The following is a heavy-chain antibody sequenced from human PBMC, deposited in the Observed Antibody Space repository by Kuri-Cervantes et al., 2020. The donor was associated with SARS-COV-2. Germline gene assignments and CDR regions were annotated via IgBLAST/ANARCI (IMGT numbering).Heavy chain of an antibody. CDR2: ISSSSSYI. J-gene: IGHJ6*02. V-gene: IGHV3-11*06. Sequence: GGSLRLSCAASGFTFSDYYMSWIRQAPGKGLEWVSSISSSSSYIYDAVSVKGRFTIPRDNAKNSRYLQMNSLRAEDTAVYYCARDQGGDFWSGYYSDRKYYYYYGMDVWGQGTTVTVSS. CDR3: ARDQGGDFWSGYYSDRKYYYYYGMDV. CDR1: GFTFSDYY. D-gene: IGHD3-3*01.